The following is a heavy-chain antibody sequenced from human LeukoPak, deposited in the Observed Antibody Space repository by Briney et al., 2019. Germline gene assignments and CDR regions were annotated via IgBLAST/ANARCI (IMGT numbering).Heavy chain of an antibody. D-gene: IGHD3-16*01. CDR2: ISGSGGIT. CDR1: RFTFSSYG. Sequence: GGSLRLSCAASRFTFSSYGMSWVRQAPGKGLEWVSAISGSGGITYYADSVKGRFTISRDNSKNTLYLQMNSLRAEDTAVYYCAKSHGDYVWGSYPSALDIWGRGTMVTVSS. V-gene: IGHV3-23*01. CDR3: AKSHGDYVWGSYPSALDI. J-gene: IGHJ3*02.